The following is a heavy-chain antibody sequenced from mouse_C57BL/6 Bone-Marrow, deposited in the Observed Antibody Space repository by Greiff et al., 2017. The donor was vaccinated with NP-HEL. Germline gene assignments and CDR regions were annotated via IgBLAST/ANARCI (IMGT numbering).Heavy chain of an antibody. V-gene: IGHV1-61*01. CDR2: IYPSDSET. D-gene: IGHD2-1*01. Sequence: VQLQQPGAELVRPGSSVKLSCKASGYTFTSYWMDWVKQRPGQGLEWIGNIYPSDSETHYNQKFKDKATLTVDKSSSTAYMQLSSLTSEDSAVYYCARSPLLGYWGQGTTLTVSS. CDR1: GYTFTSYW. J-gene: IGHJ2*01. CDR3: ARSPLLGY.